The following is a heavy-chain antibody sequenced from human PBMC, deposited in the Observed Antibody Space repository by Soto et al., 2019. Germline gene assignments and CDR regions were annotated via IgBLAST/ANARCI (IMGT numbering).Heavy chain of an antibody. CDR1: GGSFSGYY. CDR3: ARPQGYSSGWYYNY. D-gene: IGHD6-19*01. Sequence: SETLSLTCAVYGGSFSGYYWSWIRQPPGKGLGWIGEINHSGSTNYNPSLKSRVTISVDTSKNQFSLKLSSVTAADTAVYYCARPQGYSSGWYYNYWGQGTLVTVSS. V-gene: IGHV4-34*01. J-gene: IGHJ4*02. CDR2: INHSGST.